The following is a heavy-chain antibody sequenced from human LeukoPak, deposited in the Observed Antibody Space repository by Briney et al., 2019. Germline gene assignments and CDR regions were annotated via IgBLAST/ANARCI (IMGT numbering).Heavy chain of an antibody. CDR2: ISSRGSPM. CDR1: GLTFSSYE. D-gene: IGHD5-12*01. J-gene: IGHJ4*02. CDR3: AREGGHSGYDDFDY. Sequence: GGSLRLSCAASGLTFSSYEMNWVRQAPGKGLEWVSYISSRGSPMYYADSVKGRFTISRDNAKNSLYLQMNSLRAEDTAVYYCAREGGHSGYDDFDYWGQGTLVTVSS. V-gene: IGHV3-48*03.